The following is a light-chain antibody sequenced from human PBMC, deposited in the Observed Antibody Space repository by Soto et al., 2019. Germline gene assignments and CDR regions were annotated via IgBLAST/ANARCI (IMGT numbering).Light chain of an antibody. Sequence: QSALTQPASVSGSPGQSITISCTGTSSDVGGYNYVSWYQHHPGKAPKLMIFDVSNRPSGVSNRFSGSKPGNTASLTISGLQPEDEADYYCSSYTTSNTRQIAFGTGTKVTAL. CDR1: SSDVGGYNY. J-gene: IGLJ1*01. V-gene: IGLV2-14*03. CDR2: DVS. CDR3: SSYTTSNTRQIA.